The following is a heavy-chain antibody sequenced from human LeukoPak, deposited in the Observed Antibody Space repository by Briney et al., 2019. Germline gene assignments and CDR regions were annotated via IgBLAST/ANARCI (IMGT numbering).Heavy chain of an antibody. CDR3: AKRLCSSPHSYAFNY. D-gene: IGHD2-2*01. J-gene: IGHJ4*02. V-gene: IGHV3-23*01. CDR1: GFTYSSCV. Sequence: GGSLRLSCATSGFTYSSCVMAWVRQAPGKGLEWVSSISGSGGSTYYADSVKGRFTISRDNSMNTLYLQMNSLTAEDTAVYYCAKRLCSSPHSYAFNYWGKGTLVPVPS. CDR2: ISGSGGST.